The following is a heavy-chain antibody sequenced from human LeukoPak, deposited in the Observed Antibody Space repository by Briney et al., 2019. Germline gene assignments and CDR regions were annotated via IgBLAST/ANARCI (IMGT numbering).Heavy chain of an antibody. Sequence: SETLSLTCTVSGGSISSSNYYWGWIRQPPGKGLEWIGSIYYSGSTYYNPSLKSRVTISVYTSKNQFSLKLSSVTAADTAVYYCARDIIVGTTPDYWGQGTLVTVSS. V-gene: IGHV4-39*07. D-gene: IGHD1-26*01. CDR3: ARDIIVGTTPDY. CDR1: GGSISSSNYY. J-gene: IGHJ4*02. CDR2: IYYSGST.